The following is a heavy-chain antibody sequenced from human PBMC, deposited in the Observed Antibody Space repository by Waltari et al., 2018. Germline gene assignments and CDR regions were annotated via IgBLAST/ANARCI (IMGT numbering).Heavy chain of an antibody. CDR3: ARHIDWGWDY. V-gene: IGHV3-7*01. CDR2: IKQDGSEK. D-gene: IGHD2-8*02. Sequence: EVQLVESGGGLVQPGGSLRLSCVASGFTFSSYWMTWVRQAPGGGLEWVANIKQDGSEKYYLDSVKGRFTISRDNAKNSLHLEMNSLRAEDTAIYYCARHIDWGWDYWGQGTLVIVSS. J-gene: IGHJ4*02. CDR1: GFTFSSYW.